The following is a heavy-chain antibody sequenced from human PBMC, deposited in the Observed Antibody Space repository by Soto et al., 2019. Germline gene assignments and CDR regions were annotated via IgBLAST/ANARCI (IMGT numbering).Heavy chain of an antibody. J-gene: IGHJ4*02. CDR2: ISSSSSYI. CDR1: GFTFSSYS. D-gene: IGHD1-26*01. V-gene: IGHV3-21*01. Sequence: EVQLVESGGGLVKPGGSLRLSCAASGFTFSSYSMNWVRQAPGKGLEWVSSISSSSSYIYYADSAKGRFTISRDNAKNSLYLQMNSLRAEDTAVYYCARDLTSWELLGSDFDYWGQGTLVTVSS. CDR3: ARDLTSWELLGSDFDY.